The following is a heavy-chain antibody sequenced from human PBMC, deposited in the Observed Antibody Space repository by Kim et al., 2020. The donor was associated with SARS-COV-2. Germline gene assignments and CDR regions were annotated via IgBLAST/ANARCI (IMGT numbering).Heavy chain of an antibody. CDR1: GFTFSNYA. Sequence: GGSLRLSCAASGFTFSNYAMTWVRQAPGKGLDWVSSINARGSDTWYADSVKGRFTISRDNSKNTLYLQLSTLRAEDTAVYYCTKDRFGNYVTDVDYWGQGTLVTVSS. J-gene: IGHJ4*01. CDR2: INARGSDT. D-gene: IGHD4-4*01. V-gene: IGHV3-23*01. CDR3: TKDRFGNYVTDVDY.